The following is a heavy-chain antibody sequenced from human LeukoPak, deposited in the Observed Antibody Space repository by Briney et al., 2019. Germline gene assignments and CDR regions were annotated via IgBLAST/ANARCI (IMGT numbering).Heavy chain of an antibody. CDR3: AXXRSSSSGWYFDL. CDR2: IYYSGST. CDR1: GGSISSYY. V-gene: IGHV4-59*01. D-gene: IGHD6-6*01. Sequence: SETLSLTCTVSGGSISSYYWSWIRQPPGKGLEWIGYIYYSGSTNYNPSLKSRVTISVDTSKNQFSLKLSSVTAADTAVYYCAXXRSSSSGWYFDLWGRGTLVTVSS. J-gene: IGHJ2*01.